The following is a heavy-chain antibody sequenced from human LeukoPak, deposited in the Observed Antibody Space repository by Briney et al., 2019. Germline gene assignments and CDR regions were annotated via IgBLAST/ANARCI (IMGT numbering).Heavy chain of an antibody. D-gene: IGHD5-18*01. V-gene: IGHV1-24*01. Sequence: ASVKVSCKVSGYTLTELSMHWVRQAPGKGLEWMGGFDPEDGETIYAQKFQGRVTMTEDTSTDTAYMELSSLRSDDTAVYYCARDREARRFGYSYSLFDYWGQGTLVTVSS. CDR2: FDPEDGET. CDR1: GYTLTELS. CDR3: ARDREARRFGYSYSLFDY. J-gene: IGHJ4*02.